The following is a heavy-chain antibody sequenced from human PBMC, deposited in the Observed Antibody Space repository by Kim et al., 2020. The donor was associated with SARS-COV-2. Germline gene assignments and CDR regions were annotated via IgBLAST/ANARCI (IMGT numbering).Heavy chain of an antibody. V-gene: IGHV4-34*01. J-gene: IGHJ6*02. CDR1: GGSFSGYY. D-gene: IGHD3-10*01. CDR3: ARWGRNGWVVRGVIITPNYYYYGMDV. Sequence: SETLSLTCAVYGGSFSGYYWSWIRQPPGKGLEWIGEINHSGSTNYNPSLKSRVTISVDTSKKQFSLKVSSVTAADTAVYYCARWGRNGWVVRGVIITPNYYYYGMDVWGQGTTVTVSS. CDR2: INHSGST.